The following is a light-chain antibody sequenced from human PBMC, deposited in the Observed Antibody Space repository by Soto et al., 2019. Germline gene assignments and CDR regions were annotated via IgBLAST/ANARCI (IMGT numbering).Light chain of an antibody. CDR3: QQRSNWPLT. Sequence: EIVLTQSPGILSLSPGERATLSCRASQSVSSFLAWYQQKPGQAPRLLIYDASNKATGIPARFSGSGSGTDFTLTINSLEPEDFAVYYCQQRSNWPLTFGGGTKVDIK. CDR1: QSVSSF. V-gene: IGKV3-11*01. CDR2: DAS. J-gene: IGKJ4*01.